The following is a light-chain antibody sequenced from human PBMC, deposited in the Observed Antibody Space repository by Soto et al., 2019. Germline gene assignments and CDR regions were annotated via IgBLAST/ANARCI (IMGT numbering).Light chain of an antibody. V-gene: IGKV1-12*01. CDR3: QQYNDWPLT. CDR2: AAS. J-gene: IGKJ4*01. Sequence: DVQITQSPSSVSAAVGDRVTITCRASQGISTWLAWYQQKPGKAPNLLIFAASSLQSGIPSRFSGRGSGTDFTLTISSLQPEDFAVYYCQQYNDWPLTFGGGTKVDIK. CDR1: QGISTW.